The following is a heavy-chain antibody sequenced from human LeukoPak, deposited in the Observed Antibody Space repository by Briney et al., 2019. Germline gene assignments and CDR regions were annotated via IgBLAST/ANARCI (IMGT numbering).Heavy chain of an antibody. D-gene: IGHD6-13*01. CDR3: AREPYSSSWYYFDY. V-gene: IGHV3-23*01. Sequence: GSLRLSCAASGFTFSSYAMGWVRQAPGKGLEWVSAISGSGGSTYYADSVKGRFTISRDNSKNTLYLQMNSLRAENTAVYYCAREPYSSSWYYFDYWGQGTLVTVSS. CDR2: ISGSGGST. J-gene: IGHJ4*02. CDR1: GFTFSSYA.